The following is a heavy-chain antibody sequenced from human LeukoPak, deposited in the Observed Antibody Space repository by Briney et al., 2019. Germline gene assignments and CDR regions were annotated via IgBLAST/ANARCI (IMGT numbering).Heavy chain of an antibody. Sequence: GGSLRLSCAASGFTFSSYAMSWVRQAPGKGLEWVSAISGSGGSTYYAGSVKGRFTISRDNSKNTLYLQMNSLRAEDTAVYYCARSVPDYTRFDYWGQGALVTVSS. CDR1: GFTFSSYA. V-gene: IGHV3-23*01. D-gene: IGHD4-11*01. CDR3: ARSVPDYTRFDY. CDR2: ISGSGGST. J-gene: IGHJ4*02.